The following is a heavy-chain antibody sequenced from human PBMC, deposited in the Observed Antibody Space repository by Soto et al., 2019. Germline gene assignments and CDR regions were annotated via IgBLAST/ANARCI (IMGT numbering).Heavy chain of an antibody. V-gene: IGHV4-39*01. CDR3: ARSPGTMIVAHD. J-gene: IGHJ4*02. D-gene: IGHD3-22*01. Sequence: QLQLQESGPGLVKPSETLSLTCTVSGGSISSSSYYWGWIRQPPGKGLEWIGSIYYSGSTYYNPSLKSRVTISVDTSKNQFSLKLSSVTAADPAVYYCARSPGTMIVAHDWGQGTLVTVSS. CDR1: GGSISSSSYY. CDR2: IYYSGST.